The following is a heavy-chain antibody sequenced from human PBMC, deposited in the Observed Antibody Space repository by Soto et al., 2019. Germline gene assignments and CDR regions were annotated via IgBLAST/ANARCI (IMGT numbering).Heavy chain of an antibody. J-gene: IGHJ4*02. CDR2: ISNGGSDK. CDR3: AKSVDC. Sequence: GGSLRLSCAASGFTFSNYGLHWVRQAPGKGLEWVAFISNGGSDKYYANSVKGRFTISRDNSKNTLYLQLNGLRDGDTAVYFCAKSVDCGGQGTLVTVSS. V-gene: IGHV3-30*18. CDR1: GFTFSNYG.